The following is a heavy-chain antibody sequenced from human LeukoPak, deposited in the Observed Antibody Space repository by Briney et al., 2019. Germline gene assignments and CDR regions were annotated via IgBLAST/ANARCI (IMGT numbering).Heavy chain of an antibody. V-gene: IGHV3-23*01. J-gene: IGHJ4*02. CDR3: TTLSGSFKLDY. CDR1: GFTLSSYA. D-gene: IGHD1-26*01. CDR2: ISGSGGST. Sequence: GGSLRLSCAASGFTLSSYAMSWVRQAPGKGLEWVSAISGSGGSTDYADSVRGRFTISRDKSKNTLYLQMNSLRAEDTAVYYCTTLSGSFKLDYWGQGTLVTVSS.